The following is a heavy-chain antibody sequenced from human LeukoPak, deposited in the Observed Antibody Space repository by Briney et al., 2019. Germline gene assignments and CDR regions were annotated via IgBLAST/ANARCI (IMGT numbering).Heavy chain of an antibody. CDR2: INPNSGGT. J-gene: IGHJ5*02. V-gene: IGHV1-2*02. CDR1: GYTFTGYY. CDR3: ARDKGFGELLSWFDP. Sequence: ASVKVSCKASGYTFTGYYMHWVRQAPGQGLEWMGWINPNSGGTNYAQKFQGRVTMARDTSISTAYMELSRQRSDDAAVYYCARDKGFGELLSWFDPWGQGTLVTVSS. D-gene: IGHD3-10*01.